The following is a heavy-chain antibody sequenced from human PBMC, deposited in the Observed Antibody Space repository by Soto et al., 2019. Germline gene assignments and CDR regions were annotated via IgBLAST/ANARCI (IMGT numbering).Heavy chain of an antibody. CDR3: ARERGETWIQLWPD. D-gene: IGHD5-18*01. CDR1: GFTFSSSE. CDR2: ISSSGSTI. J-gene: IGHJ1*01. V-gene: IGHV3-48*03. Sequence: EVQLVEPGGGLVQPGGSLRLSCAASGFTFSSSEMNCVRPAPGKGLVWVSYISSSGSTIYYAASVKGRFTIIRDHARISLCLEMNSLRDEDTLVNYCARERGETWIQLWPDWGQGTLVTVSS.